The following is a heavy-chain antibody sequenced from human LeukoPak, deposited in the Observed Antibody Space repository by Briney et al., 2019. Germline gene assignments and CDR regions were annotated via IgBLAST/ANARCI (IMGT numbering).Heavy chain of an antibody. CDR1: GGSIMTTNW. D-gene: IGHD3-10*01. CDR3: ARHPGGIYSMDV. CDR2: IYYSGST. V-gene: IGHV4-4*02. J-gene: IGHJ6*02. Sequence: PSGTLPLTCAVSGGSIMTTNWWSWVRQPPGKGLEWIGNIYYSGSTYYNPSLKSRVTISVDTSKNQFSLKLSSVTAAHTAVYYCARHPGGIYSMDVWGQGTTVTVSS.